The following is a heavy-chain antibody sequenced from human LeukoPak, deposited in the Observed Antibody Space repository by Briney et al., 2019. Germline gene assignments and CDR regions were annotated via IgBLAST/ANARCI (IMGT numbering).Heavy chain of an antibody. V-gene: IGHV4-61*08. J-gene: IGHJ4*02. CDR3: AREIAAGVEHDH. Sequence: SETLSLTCTVSGGSISSGGYYWSWIRQHPGKGLEWIGCTYYSGSTYYNPSLKSRVTISVDTSKNQFSLKLSSVTAADTAVYYCAREIAAGVEHDHWGQGTLVTVSS. CDR2: TYYSGST. D-gene: IGHD6-13*01. CDR1: GGSISSGGYY.